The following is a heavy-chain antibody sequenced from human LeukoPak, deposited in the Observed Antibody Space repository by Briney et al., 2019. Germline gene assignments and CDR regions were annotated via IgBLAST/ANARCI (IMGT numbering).Heavy chain of an antibody. D-gene: IGHD4-17*01. CDR2: ISSSSSYI. V-gene: IGHV3-21*01. J-gene: IGHJ6*02. Sequence: GGSLRLSCAASGFTFSSYSMNWVRQAPGKGLEWVSSISSSSSYIYYADSVKGRFTISRDNAKNSLYLQMNSLRAEDTAVYYCARDRDYGDNYYYYYGMDVWGQGTTVTVSS. CDR3: ARDRDYGDNYYYYYGMDV. CDR1: GFTFSSYS.